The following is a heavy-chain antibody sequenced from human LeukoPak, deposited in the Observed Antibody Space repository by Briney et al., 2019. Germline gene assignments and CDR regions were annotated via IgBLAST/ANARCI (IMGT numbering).Heavy chain of an antibody. Sequence: SVKVSCKASGGTFSSYAISWVRQAPGQGLEWMGGIIPIFGTANYAQKFQGRVTITADKSTSTAYMELSSLRSEDTAVYYCAREGTQWLEDIFDYWGQGTLVTVSS. V-gene: IGHV1-69*06. CDR1: GGTFSSYA. J-gene: IGHJ4*02. CDR3: AREGTQWLEDIFDY. D-gene: IGHD6-19*01. CDR2: IIPIFGTA.